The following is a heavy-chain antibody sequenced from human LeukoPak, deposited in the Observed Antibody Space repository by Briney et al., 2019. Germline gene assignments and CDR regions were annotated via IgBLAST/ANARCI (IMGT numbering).Heavy chain of an antibody. Sequence: PSETLSLTCTVSGGSISSGGYYWSWIRQPPGKGLEWIGYIYHSGSTYYNPSLKSRVTISVDRSKNQFSLKLSSVTAADTAVYYCARYLGTTGAFDIWGQGTMVTVSS. J-gene: IGHJ3*02. CDR1: GGSISSGGYY. CDR3: ARYLGTTGAFDI. V-gene: IGHV4-30-2*01. D-gene: IGHD1-7*01. CDR2: IYHSGST.